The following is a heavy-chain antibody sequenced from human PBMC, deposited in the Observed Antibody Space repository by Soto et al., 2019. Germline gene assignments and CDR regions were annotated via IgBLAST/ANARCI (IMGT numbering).Heavy chain of an antibody. CDR3: ARGEKGGFDL. D-gene: IGHD2-15*01. J-gene: IGHJ3*01. CDR2: IHSDGSST. CDR1: GFTFHYYW. V-gene: IGHV3-74*01. Sequence: EVQLVESEGGLVQRGGSLRLSCAASGFTFHYYWMHWVRQAPGQGLVWVSHIHSDGSSTTYADSVKGRFTNSRDNAKNTLYLQMNSLRAEDKAVYYCARGEKGGFDLWGQGTTVTVSS.